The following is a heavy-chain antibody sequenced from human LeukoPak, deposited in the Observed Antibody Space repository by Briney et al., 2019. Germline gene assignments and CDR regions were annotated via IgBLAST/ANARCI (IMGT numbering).Heavy chain of an antibody. Sequence: SETLSLTCTVSCGSFSGYYWSWIRQPPGKGLEWIGYIYYSGATDYNPSLKSRVTISVDTSKNQFSLNLTSVTAADTAIYFCARPLMLTAPYLYFDLWGRGTLVTVSS. CDR3: ARPLMLTAPYLYFDL. CDR1: CGSFSGYY. V-gene: IGHV4-59*08. J-gene: IGHJ2*01. D-gene: IGHD4/OR15-4a*01. CDR2: IYYSGAT.